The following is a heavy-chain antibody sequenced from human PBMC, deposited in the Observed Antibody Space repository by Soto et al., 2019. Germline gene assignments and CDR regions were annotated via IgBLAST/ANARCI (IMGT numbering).Heavy chain of an antibody. V-gene: IGHV3-7*01. J-gene: IGHJ6*02. D-gene: IGHD3-3*01. CDR3: ARDRSDFWSGYYTPYYGMDV. CDR1: GFTFSSYW. CDR2: IKQDGSEK. Sequence: GGSLRLSCAASGFTFSSYWMSWVRQAPGKGLEWVANIKQDGSEKYYVDSVKGRFTISRDNAKNSLYLQMNSLRAEDTAVYYCARDRSDFWSGYYTPYYGMDVWGQGTTVTVSS.